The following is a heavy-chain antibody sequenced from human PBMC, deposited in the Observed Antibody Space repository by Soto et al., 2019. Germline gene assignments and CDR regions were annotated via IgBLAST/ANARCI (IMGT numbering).Heavy chain of an antibody. CDR2: INPSGGST. Sequence: QVQLVQSGAEVKKPGASVKVSCKASGYTFTNYYIHWVRQAPGQGLEWMGIINPSGGSTSYAQNCQGRVTMTRDTSSSTVYMELSILRSEDTAVYYCARGIRGGELDYWGQGTLVTVSS. CDR3: ARGIRGGELDY. J-gene: IGHJ4*02. D-gene: IGHD3-16*01. CDR1: GYTFTNYY. V-gene: IGHV1-46*01.